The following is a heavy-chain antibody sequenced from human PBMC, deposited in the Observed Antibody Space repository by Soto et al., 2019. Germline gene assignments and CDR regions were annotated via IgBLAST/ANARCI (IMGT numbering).Heavy chain of an antibody. D-gene: IGHD2-15*01. V-gene: IGHV4-30-2*01. J-gene: IGHJ4*02. Sequence: SETLSLTCTVSGGSIGNDDYSWSWVRQPPGKGLEWIGYIYHSGTTYYNPSLTSRVTVSVDGSNNQFSLKLTSMTAADTAVYYCATVIPATRYFAYWGQGILVTVSS. CDR2: IYHSGTT. CDR3: ATVIPATRYFAY. CDR1: GGSIGNDDYS.